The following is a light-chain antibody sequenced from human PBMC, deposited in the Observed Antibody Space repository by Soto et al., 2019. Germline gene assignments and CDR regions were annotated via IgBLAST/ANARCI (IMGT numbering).Light chain of an antibody. J-gene: IGKJ5*01. CDR1: ESIRTW. Sequence: SPTTPSASIGYRVTITCRASESIRTWLAWYQHKPGKAPKFLIYDASTLESGVPSRFSGSGSGTEFTLTISSLQPDDFATYYCQQYNSYSTFGQGTRLEIK. V-gene: IGKV1-5*01. CDR2: DAS. CDR3: QQYNSYST.